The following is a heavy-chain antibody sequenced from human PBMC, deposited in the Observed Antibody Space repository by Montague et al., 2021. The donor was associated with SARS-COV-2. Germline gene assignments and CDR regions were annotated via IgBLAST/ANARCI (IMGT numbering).Heavy chain of an antibody. CDR1: GFSLSTPNVG. CDR2: IYSNDEK. Sequence: PALMKPTQTLTLTCTFSGFSLSTPNVGVGWIRQPPGKALEWVAVIYSNDEKRYSPSLRNRLTITKDTAKNQVVPSLTYVDPVDTATYYCAHLIRYYDIFTGIPFDYWGQGSQVTVSS. CDR3: AHLIRYYDIFTGIPFDY. J-gene: IGHJ4*02. D-gene: IGHD3-9*01. V-gene: IGHV2-5*01.